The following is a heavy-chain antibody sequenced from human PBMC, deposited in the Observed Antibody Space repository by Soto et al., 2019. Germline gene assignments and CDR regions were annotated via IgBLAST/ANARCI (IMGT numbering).Heavy chain of an antibody. V-gene: IGHV3-7*01. D-gene: IGHD6-6*01. CDR2: IKQDGSEK. CDR3: ARSIAARLNWFDP. Sequence: EVQLVESGGGLVQPGGSLRLSCAASGFTFSSYWMSWVRQAPGKGLEWVANIKQDGSEKYYVDSVKGRFTISRDNAKNSLDLQMNSRRAEDTAVYYCARSIAARLNWFDPWGQGTLGTVSS. J-gene: IGHJ5*02. CDR1: GFTFSSYW.